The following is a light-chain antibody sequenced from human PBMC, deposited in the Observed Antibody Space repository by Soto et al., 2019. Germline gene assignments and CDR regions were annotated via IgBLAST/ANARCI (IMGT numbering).Light chain of an antibody. CDR2: EVS. J-gene: IGLJ2*01. CDR1: SSDVGGYNY. Sequence: QSALTQPRSVSGSPGHSVTISCTGTSSDVGGYNYVSWYQQHPGKAPKLMIYEVSKRPSGAPDRFSGSKSGNTASLTISGLQTEDEADYYCCSYAGTYTVLFGGGTKLTVL. CDR3: CSYAGTYTVL. V-gene: IGLV2-11*01.